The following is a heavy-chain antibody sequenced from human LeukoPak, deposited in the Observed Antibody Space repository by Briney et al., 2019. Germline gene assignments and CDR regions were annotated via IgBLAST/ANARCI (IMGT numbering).Heavy chain of an antibody. J-gene: IGHJ4*02. Sequence: SETLSLTCAVYGGSFSGYYWSWIRQPPGKGLEWIGEINHSGSTNYNPSLKSRVTISVDTSKNQFSLKLSSVTAADTAVYYCARDGPPLYWGQGTLVTVSS. CDR2: INHSGST. CDR1: GGSFSGYY. D-gene: IGHD2-8*01. CDR3: ARDGPPLY. V-gene: IGHV4-34*01.